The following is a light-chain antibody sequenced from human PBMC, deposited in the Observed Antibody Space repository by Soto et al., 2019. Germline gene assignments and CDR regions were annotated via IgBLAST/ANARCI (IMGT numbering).Light chain of an antibody. Sequence: QLVLTQSPSASASLGASVKLTCTLSSGHSSYAIAWHQQQPEKGPRYLMKLNSDGSHSKGDGIPDRFSGSSSGAERYHIISSLQSEDEADYYCQTWGTGIHVFGTGTKLTVL. CDR3: QTWGTGIHV. CDR2: LNSDGSH. J-gene: IGLJ1*01. V-gene: IGLV4-69*01. CDR1: SGHSSYA.